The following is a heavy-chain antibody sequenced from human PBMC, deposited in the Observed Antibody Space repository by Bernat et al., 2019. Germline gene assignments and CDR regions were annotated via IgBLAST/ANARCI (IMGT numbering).Heavy chain of an antibody. V-gene: IGHV3-53*01. J-gene: IGHJ4*02. CDR1: GFTVSSNY. Sequence: EVQLVESGGGLIQPGGSLRLSCVASGFTVSSNYMSWVRQAPGKGLEWVSVIYSGGSTYYADSVKGRFTISRDNSKNTLYLQMNSLRAEDTAVYYCARDLVGGSSDYFDYWGQGTLVTVSS. CDR3: ARDLVGGSSDYFDY. D-gene: IGHD2-2*01. CDR2: IYSGGST.